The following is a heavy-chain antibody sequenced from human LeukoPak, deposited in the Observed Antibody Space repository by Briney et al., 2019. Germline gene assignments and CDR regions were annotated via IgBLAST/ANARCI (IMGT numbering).Heavy chain of an antibody. Sequence: GESLKISCKGSGYSFTSYWVGWVRQMPGKGLEYMGIIYPGDSDTRYSPSFQGQVTISADKSISTAYLQRSSLKASDTAMYYCARRHRDGYNEDYFDSWGQGTLVTVSS. CDR3: ARRHRDGYNEDYFDS. CDR1: GYSFTSYW. CDR2: IYPGDSDT. V-gene: IGHV5-51*01. D-gene: IGHD5-12*01. J-gene: IGHJ4*02.